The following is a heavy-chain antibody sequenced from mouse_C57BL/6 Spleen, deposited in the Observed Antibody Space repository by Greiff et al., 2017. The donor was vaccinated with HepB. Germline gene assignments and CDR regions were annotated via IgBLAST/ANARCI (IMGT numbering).Heavy chain of an antibody. Sequence: EVMLVESGEGLVKPGGSLKLSCAASGFTFSSYAMSWVRQTPEKRLEWVAYISSGGDYIYYADTVKGRFTISRDNARNTLYLQMSSLKSEDTAMYYCTREGGFITTVVDYFDYWGQGTTLTVSS. D-gene: IGHD1-1*01. J-gene: IGHJ2*01. CDR1: GFTFSSYA. CDR3: TREGGFITTVVDYFDY. V-gene: IGHV5-9-1*02. CDR2: ISSGGDYI.